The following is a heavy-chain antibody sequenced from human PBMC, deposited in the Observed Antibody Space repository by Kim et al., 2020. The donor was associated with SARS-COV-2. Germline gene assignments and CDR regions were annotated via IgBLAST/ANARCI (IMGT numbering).Heavy chain of an antibody. J-gene: IGHJ3*02. Sequence: SVKVSCKASGGTFSSYAISWVRQAPGQGLEWMGRIIPILGIANYAQKFQGRVTITADKSTSTAYMELSSLRSEDTAVYYCATIPNWNYDAFDIWGQGTMVTVSS. CDR3: ATIPNWNYDAFDI. V-gene: IGHV1-69*04. CDR2: IIPILGIA. D-gene: IGHD1-7*01. CDR1: GGTFSSYA.